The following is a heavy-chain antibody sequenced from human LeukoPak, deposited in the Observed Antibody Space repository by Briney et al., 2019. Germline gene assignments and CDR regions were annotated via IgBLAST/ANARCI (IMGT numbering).Heavy chain of an antibody. D-gene: IGHD2-8*01. J-gene: IGHJ6*03. CDR2: IIPIFGTA. V-gene: IGHV1-69*05. CDR1: GYTFTGYY. CDR3: AIAKWSSNYYYYMDV. Sequence: ASVKVSCKASGYTFTGYYMHWVRQAPGQGLEWMGGIIPIFGTANYAQKFQGRVTITTDESTSTAYMELSSLRSEDTAVYYCAIAKWSSNYYYYMDVWGKGTTVTVSS.